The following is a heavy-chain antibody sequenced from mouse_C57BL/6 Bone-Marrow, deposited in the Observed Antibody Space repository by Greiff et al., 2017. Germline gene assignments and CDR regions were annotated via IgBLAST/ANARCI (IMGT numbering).Heavy chain of an antibody. CDR3: ARNLLYYGNYPYYAMDY. D-gene: IGHD2-1*01. V-gene: IGHV1-81*01. Sequence: QVQLKESGAELARPGASVKLSCKASGYTFTSYGISWVKQRTVQGLEWIGEIYPRSGNTYYNEKFKGKATLTADKSSSTAYMELRSLTSEDSAVYFCARNLLYYGNYPYYAMDYWGQGTSVTVSS. J-gene: IGHJ4*01. CDR1: GYTFTSYG. CDR2: IYPRSGNT.